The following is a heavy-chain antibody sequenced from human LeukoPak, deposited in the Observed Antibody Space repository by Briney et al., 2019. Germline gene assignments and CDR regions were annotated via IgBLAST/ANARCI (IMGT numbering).Heavy chain of an antibody. CDR2: IIPIFGTA. CDR1: GGTFSSYA. CDR3: SAPGRGIFGVIMFYFDY. Sequence: SVKVSCKASGGTFSSYAISWVRQAPGQGLEWMGGIIPIFGTANYAQKFQGRVTITADESTSTAYMELSSLRSEDTAVYFCSAPGRGIFGVIMFYFDYWGQGTLVTVSS. J-gene: IGHJ4*02. V-gene: IGHV1-69*13. D-gene: IGHD3-3*01.